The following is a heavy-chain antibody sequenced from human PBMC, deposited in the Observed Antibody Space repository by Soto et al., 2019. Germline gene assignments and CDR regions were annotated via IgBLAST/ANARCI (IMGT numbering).Heavy chain of an antibody. Sequence: GGSLRLSCASSGFTFSTYTMNWVRQAPGKGLEWVSSINGRGNYIYYAESVKGRFTISRDNAKNSLYLQMDRLRAEDTALYYCVREDGKVGTNSAFDYSRLGALVTVSS. D-gene: IGHD1-26*01. CDR3: VREDGKVGTNSAFDY. CDR2: INGRGNYI. J-gene: IGHJ4*02. V-gene: IGHV3-21*01. CDR1: GFTFSTYT.